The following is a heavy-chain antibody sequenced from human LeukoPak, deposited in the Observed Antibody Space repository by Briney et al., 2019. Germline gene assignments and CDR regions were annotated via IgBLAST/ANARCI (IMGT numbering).Heavy chain of an antibody. CDR1: GFTFSSYS. D-gene: IGHD2-2*01. Sequence: PGGSLRLSCAASGFTFSSYSMNWVRQAPGKGLEWVSYISSSSSTIYYADSVKGRFTISRDNAKNSLYLQMNSLRAEDTAVYYCARDTDLIVVVPAAFFDYWGQGTLVTVSS. V-gene: IGHV3-48*04. J-gene: IGHJ4*02. CDR2: ISSSSSTI. CDR3: ARDTDLIVVVPAAFFDY.